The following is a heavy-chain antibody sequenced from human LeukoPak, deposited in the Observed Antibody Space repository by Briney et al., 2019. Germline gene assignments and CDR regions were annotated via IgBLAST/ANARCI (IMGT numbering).Heavy chain of an antibody. Sequence: GGSLRLSCAASGFTFSSYAMSWVRQAPGKGLEWVSAISGSGGSTYYADSVKGRFTISRDNSNNTLYLQMNSLRAEDTAIYYCARVFPGIAVAGTRPLDYWGQGTLVTVSS. CDR2: ISGSGGST. D-gene: IGHD6-19*01. V-gene: IGHV3-23*01. CDR1: GFTFSSYA. CDR3: ARVFPGIAVAGTRPLDY. J-gene: IGHJ4*02.